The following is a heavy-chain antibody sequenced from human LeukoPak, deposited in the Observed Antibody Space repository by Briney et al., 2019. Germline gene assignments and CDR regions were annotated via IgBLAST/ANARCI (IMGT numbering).Heavy chain of an antibody. J-gene: IGHJ3*02. CDR2: MNPNSGNT. D-gene: IGHD3-10*01. Sequence: EASVKVSCKASGYTFTSYDINWVRQATGQGLEWMGWMNPNSGNTGYAQKFQGRVTMTRNTSISTAYMELSSLRSEDTAVYYCARLRITMVRGDDAFDIWGQGTMVTVSS. V-gene: IGHV1-8*01. CDR3: ARLRITMVRGDDAFDI. CDR1: GYTFTSYD.